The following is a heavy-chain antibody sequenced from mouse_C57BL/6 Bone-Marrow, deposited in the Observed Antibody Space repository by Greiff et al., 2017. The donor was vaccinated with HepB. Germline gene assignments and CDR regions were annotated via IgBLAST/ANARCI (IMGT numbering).Heavy chain of an antibody. CDR3: ASSTVVASFDY. CDR2: ISNGGGST. J-gene: IGHJ2*01. CDR1: GFTFSDYY. D-gene: IGHD1-1*01. V-gene: IGHV5-12*01. Sequence: DVMLVESGGGLVQPGGSLKLSCAASGFTFSDYYMYWVRQTPEKRLEWVAYISNGGGSTYYPDTVKGRFTISRDNAKNTLYLQMSRLKSEDTAMYYCASSTVVASFDYWGQGTTLTVSS.